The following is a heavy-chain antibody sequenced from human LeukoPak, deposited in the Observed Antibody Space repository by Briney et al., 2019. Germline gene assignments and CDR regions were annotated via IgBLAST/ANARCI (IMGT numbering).Heavy chain of an antibody. J-gene: IGHJ6*02. D-gene: IGHD1-14*01. CDR3: ATEFGGIFHYGMDV. Sequence: GASVKVSCKVSGYTLTELSMHWVRQAPGKGLERMGGFDPEDGETIYAQKCQGRVTMTEDTSTDTAYMELSSLRSEDTAVYYCATEFGGIFHYGMDVWGQGTTVTVSS. CDR1: GYTLTELS. CDR2: FDPEDGET. V-gene: IGHV1-24*01.